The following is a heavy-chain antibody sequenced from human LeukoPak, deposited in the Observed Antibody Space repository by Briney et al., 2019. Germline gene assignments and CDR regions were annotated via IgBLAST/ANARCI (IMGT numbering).Heavy chain of an antibody. V-gene: IGHV3-23*01. J-gene: IGHJ4*02. D-gene: IGHD1-26*01. CDR1: GFTFSSYA. CDR2: ISGSGGST. CDR3: AKAWKSGNFEDY. Sequence: GGSLRLSCAASGFTFSSYAMSWVRQAPGKGLEWVSAISGSGGSTYYADSVKGRFTISRDNSKNTLYLQMNRLRAEDTAVYSCAKAWKSGNFEDYWGQGTLVTVSS.